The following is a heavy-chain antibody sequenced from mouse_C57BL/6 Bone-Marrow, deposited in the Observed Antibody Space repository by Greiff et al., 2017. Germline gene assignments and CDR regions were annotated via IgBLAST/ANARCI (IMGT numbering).Heavy chain of an antibody. CDR2: ICPGSGST. D-gene: IGHD1-1*01. Sequence: VQLQQSGPELVKPGASVKISCKASGYTFTDYYINWVKQRPGQGLEWIGWICPGSGSTYYTEKFKGKATLTVDKSSSTAYMLLSSLTSEDSAVYFCAREGLQRENWYFDVWGTGTTVTVSS. CDR3: AREGLQRENWYFDV. V-gene: IGHV1-75*01. CDR1: GYTFTDYY. J-gene: IGHJ1*03.